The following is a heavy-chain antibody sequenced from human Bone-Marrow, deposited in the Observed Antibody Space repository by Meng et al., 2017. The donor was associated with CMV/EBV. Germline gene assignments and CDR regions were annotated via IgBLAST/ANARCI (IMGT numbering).Heavy chain of an antibody. CDR2: IYYSGST. Sequence: SETLSLTCTVSGGSISSYYWSWIRQPPGKGLEWIGYIYYSGSTNYNPSLKSRVTISVDTSKNQFSLKLSSVTAADTAVYYCARETRTDYDFWSGYDYYYGVDVWGQGTTVTVSS. D-gene: IGHD3-3*01. J-gene: IGHJ6*01. CDR3: ARETRTDYDFWSGYDYYYGVDV. CDR1: GGSISSYY. V-gene: IGHV4-59*12.